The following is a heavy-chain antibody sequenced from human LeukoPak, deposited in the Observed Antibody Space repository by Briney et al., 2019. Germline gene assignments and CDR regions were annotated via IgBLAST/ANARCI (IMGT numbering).Heavy chain of an antibody. J-gene: IGHJ2*01. V-gene: IGHV3-23*01. Sequence: GGSLRLSCAASGFTLTTYTIGWVRQVLGKGLEWVSLITAIGSTTYYADSVKGRFTISRDSSTSTLYLQMNTLRAEDTAVYYCAKANIVSTIGWYFDLWGRGTLVTVSS. D-gene: IGHD5/OR15-5a*01. CDR3: AKANIVSTIGWYFDL. CDR1: GFTLTTYT. CDR2: ITAIGSTT.